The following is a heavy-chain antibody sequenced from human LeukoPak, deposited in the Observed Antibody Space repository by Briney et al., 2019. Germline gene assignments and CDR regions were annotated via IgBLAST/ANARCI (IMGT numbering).Heavy chain of an antibody. CDR1: GFTFSSYA. CDR2: ISGTGGST. V-gene: IGHV3-23*01. D-gene: IGHD3-22*01. J-gene: IGHJ4*02. CDR3: AKDRSYYDSSGYIYYFDY. Sequence: GGSLRLSCAASGFTFSSYAMSWVRQTPGKGLEWVSVISGTGGSTYYADSVKGRFTISRDNSKNTLYLQMNSLRADDTAVYYCAKDRSYYDSSGYIYYFDYWGQGTLVTVSS.